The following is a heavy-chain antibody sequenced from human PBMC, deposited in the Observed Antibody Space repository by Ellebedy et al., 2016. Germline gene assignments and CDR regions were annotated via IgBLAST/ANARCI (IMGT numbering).Heavy chain of an antibody. CDR1: GFNFRSHG. CDR3: ARAPSSIAARPIDY. Sequence: GGSLRLSCSASGFNFRSHGMHWVRQAPGKGLEWVAVIWYDGSNKYYSDSMEGRFTISRDNSKNTLYLQMNSLRDEDTAVYHCARAPSSIAARPIDYWGQGTLVTVSS. J-gene: IGHJ4*02. V-gene: IGHV3-33*08. CDR2: IWYDGSNK. D-gene: IGHD6-6*01.